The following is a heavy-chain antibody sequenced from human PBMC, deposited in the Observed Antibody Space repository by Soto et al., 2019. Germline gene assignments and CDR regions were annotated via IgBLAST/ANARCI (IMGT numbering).Heavy chain of an antibody. J-gene: IGHJ4*02. CDR2: ISSSSSYI. D-gene: IGHD1-20*01. V-gene: IGHV3-21*01. Sequence: EVQLVESGGGLVKPGGSLRLSCAASGFTFSSYTMNWVRQAPGKGLEWVSSISSSSSYIYYADSVKGRFTSSRDNAKNSLYLQRKALRAEYTAVDYWAIIRIIGTNRGYYFDYWGQGTLVTVSS. CDR3: AIIRIIGTNRGYYFDY. CDR1: GFTFSSYT.